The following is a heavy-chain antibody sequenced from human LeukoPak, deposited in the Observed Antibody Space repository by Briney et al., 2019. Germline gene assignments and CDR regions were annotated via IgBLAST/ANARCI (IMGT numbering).Heavy chain of an antibody. CDR2: IYYSGST. D-gene: IGHD6-6*01. CDR3: ANRGSIADCYFDH. J-gene: IGHJ2*01. CDR1: GASVSSGSSY. V-gene: IGHV4-61*01. Sequence: SETLSLTCTVSGASVSSGSSYWTWIRQPPGKGVEWIGYIYYSGSTHYNPSLKSRVTFSVDRSKNQFSLKLTSVTAADTAVYYYANRGSIADCYFDHWGRGTLVTVSS.